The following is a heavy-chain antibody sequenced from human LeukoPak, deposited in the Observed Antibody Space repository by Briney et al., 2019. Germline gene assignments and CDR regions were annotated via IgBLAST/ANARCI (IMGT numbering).Heavy chain of an antibody. J-gene: IGHJ1*01. Sequence: ASVKVSCKASGYTFTSYGISWVRQAPGQGLEWMGWISADNGNTNYAQKFEGRVTTTTDTSTSTAYMELRSLRSDDTDVYYCARTYYYDSSGSHFQDWGQGTLVTVSS. CDR2: ISADNGNT. CDR3: ARTYYYDSSGSHFQD. V-gene: IGHV1-18*01. D-gene: IGHD3-22*01. CDR1: GYTFTSYG.